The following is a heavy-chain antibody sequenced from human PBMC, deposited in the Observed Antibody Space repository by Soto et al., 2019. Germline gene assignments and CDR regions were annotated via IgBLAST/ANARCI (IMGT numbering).Heavy chain of an antibody. Sequence: LSLTCAVYGGSFSGYYWSWIRQPPGKGLEWVSYISSSSSYTNYADSVKGRFTISRDNAKNSLYLQMNSLRAEDTAVYYCARDHHRYSGYDYVDYWGQGTLVTVSS. V-gene: IGHV3-11*05. J-gene: IGHJ4*02. D-gene: IGHD5-12*01. CDR1: GGSFSGYY. CDR2: ISSSSSYT. CDR3: ARDHHRYSGYDYVDY.